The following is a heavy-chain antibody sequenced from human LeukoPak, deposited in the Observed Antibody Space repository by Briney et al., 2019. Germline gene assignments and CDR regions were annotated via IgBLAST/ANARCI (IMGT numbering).Heavy chain of an antibody. D-gene: IGHD6-13*01. J-gene: IGHJ5*02. CDR2: IYYSGST. CDR1: GGAISSYY. CDR3: ARDVVWESAAGYWFDP. Sequence: PSETRSLTGTVSGGAISSYYWSWFRQPPGKGLGWSGYIYYSGSTNYNPSLQSRVTISVDTSKNQYSLKLSAVTAADTAVYYCARDVVWESAAGYWFDPWGQGTLVTVSS. V-gene: IGHV4-59*01.